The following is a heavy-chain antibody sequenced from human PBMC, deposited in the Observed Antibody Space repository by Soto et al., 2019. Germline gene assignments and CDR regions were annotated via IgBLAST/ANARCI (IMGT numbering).Heavy chain of an antibody. D-gene: IGHD4-17*01. CDR3: TTEDDGDYGLDT. CDR2: IKSKTDGGTT. Sequence: EVQLVESGGGLVKPGGSLRLSCAASGFTFSDAWMNWVRQAPGKGLEWVGRIKSKTDGGTTDYAAPVKGRFTISRDDSKNTLPLVMNSLKTEDTAVYYCTTEDDGDYGLDTWGQGTQVTVSS. J-gene: IGHJ5*02. CDR1: GFTFSDAW. V-gene: IGHV3-15*07.